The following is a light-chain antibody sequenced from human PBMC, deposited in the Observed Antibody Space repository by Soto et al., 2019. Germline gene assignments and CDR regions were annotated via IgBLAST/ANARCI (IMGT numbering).Light chain of an antibody. CDR2: DAS. CDR3: QQYNSYPWT. V-gene: IGKV1-5*01. CDR1: QTITNR. J-gene: IGKJ1*01. Sequence: IQMTQSPSTLSSSVGDRVTITCRASQTITNRLAWYQQKPGKAPKVLIYDASNLESGVPSRFSGSGSGTKFTLTITSLQPDDFATYYCQQYNSYPWTFGQGTKVDIK.